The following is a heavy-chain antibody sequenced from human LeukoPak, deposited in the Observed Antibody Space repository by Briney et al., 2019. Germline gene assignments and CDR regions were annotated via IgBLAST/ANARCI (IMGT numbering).Heavy chain of an antibody. D-gene: IGHD3-22*01. V-gene: IGHV1-69*13. CDR2: IIPIFGTA. Sequence: SVKVSCKASGGTFSSYAISWVRQAPGQRLEWMGGIIPIFGTANYAQKFQGRVTITADESTSTAYMELSSLRSEDTAVYYCARDDDSSGYYFSRNWFDPWGQGTLVTVSS. J-gene: IGHJ5*02. CDR1: GGTFSSYA. CDR3: ARDDDSSGYYFSRNWFDP.